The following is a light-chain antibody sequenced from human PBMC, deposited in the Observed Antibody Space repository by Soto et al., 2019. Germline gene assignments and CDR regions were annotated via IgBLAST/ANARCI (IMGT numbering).Light chain of an antibody. Sequence: IVLTQSPGTVSLSPRERASLCCMASQSVRSNFLAWYQQKPGQAPRLLIYGASNRATGIPDRFSGSGSGTDFTLTITRLETEDFAMYYCQRYDSLRTFGQGTKVDIK. J-gene: IGKJ1*01. V-gene: IGKV3-20*01. CDR1: QSVRSNF. CDR3: QRYDSLRT. CDR2: GAS.